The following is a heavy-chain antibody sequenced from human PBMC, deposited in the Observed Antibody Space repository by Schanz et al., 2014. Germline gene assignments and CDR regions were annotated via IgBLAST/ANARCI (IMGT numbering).Heavy chain of an antibody. J-gene: IGHJ4*02. CDR2: ISGDGTTT. CDR3: VRDTDYHFDY. D-gene: IGHD4-17*01. CDR1: GFTFSSYA. V-gene: IGHV3-74*01. Sequence: EVQLVESGGGLVKPGGSLRLSCAVSGFTFSSYAMSWVRQAPGKGLVSVSRISGDGTTTSYADSVKGRFTISRDNAKNALYLQMNSLRAEDTAVYYCVRDTDYHFDYWGQGTLVTVSS.